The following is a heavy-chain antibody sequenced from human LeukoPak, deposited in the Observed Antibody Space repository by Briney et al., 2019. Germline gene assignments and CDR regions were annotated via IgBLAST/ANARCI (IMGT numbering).Heavy chain of an antibody. CDR3: ARATYYDILTGYYFDY. Sequence: PSETLSLTCTVSGGSISSYYWSWIRQPPGKGLEWIGYIYYRGSTNYNPSLKSRVTISVDTSKNQFSLKLSSVTAADTAVYYCARATYYDILTGYYFDYWGQGTLVTVSS. D-gene: IGHD3-9*01. CDR1: GGSISSYY. J-gene: IGHJ4*02. V-gene: IGHV4-59*08. CDR2: IYYRGST.